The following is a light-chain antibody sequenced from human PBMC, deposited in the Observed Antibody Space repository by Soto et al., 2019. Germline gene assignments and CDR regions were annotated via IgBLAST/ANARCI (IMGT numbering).Light chain of an antibody. CDR3: QQYGSSPPFT. J-gene: IGKJ2*01. CDR2: GAS. CDR1: QSVSSSY. Sequence: DIVLTQSPGTLSLSPGERATLSCRASQSVSSSYLAWYQQNPGQAPRILIYGASSRATGIPDRFSGSGSGTDGPLTISMLEPEDFAVYFFQQYGSSPPFTFGQGTKLKSK. V-gene: IGKV3-20*01.